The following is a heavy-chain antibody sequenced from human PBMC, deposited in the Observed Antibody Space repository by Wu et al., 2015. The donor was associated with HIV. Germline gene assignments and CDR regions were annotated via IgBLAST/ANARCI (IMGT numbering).Heavy chain of an antibody. CDR3: ARDTYYYDSSGFAFDI. D-gene: IGHD3-22*01. V-gene: IGHV1-69*15. Sequence: SWVRQAPGQGLEWMGRIIPIFGTANYAQKFQGRVTITADESTSTAYMELSSLRSEDTAVYYCARDTYYYDSSGFAFDIWGQGTMVTVSS. J-gene: IGHJ3*02. CDR2: IIPIFGTA.